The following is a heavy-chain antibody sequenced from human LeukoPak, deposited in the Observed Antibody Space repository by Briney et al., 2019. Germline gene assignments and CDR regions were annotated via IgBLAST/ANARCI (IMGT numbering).Heavy chain of an antibody. J-gene: IGHJ4*02. CDR3: AKGGIYYDFCIDS. CDR2: ISGSGAKT. D-gene: IGHD3-22*01. V-gene: IGHV3-23*01. CDR1: GFTFSDYY. Sequence: GGSLRLSCAASGFTFSDYYMSWIRQAPGKGLEWVSAISGSGAKTYYADSVKGLFTISRDNSRNTLYLQMNSLRAEDTAVYYCAKGGIYYDFCIDSWGQGALVTVSS.